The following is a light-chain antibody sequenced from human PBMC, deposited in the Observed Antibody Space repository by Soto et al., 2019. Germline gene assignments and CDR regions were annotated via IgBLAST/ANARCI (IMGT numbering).Light chain of an antibody. CDR1: SSDVGGYNY. V-gene: IGLV2-14*01. CDR3: SSYTSSSTLV. Sequence: QLVLTQPASVSGSPGQSITISCTGTSSDVGGYNYVSWYQQHPGKAPKLMIYDVSYRPSGVSNRFSGSKSGNTASLTISGLQAEDEADYYCSSYTSSSTLVFGGGTKLTVL. CDR2: DVS. J-gene: IGLJ2*01.